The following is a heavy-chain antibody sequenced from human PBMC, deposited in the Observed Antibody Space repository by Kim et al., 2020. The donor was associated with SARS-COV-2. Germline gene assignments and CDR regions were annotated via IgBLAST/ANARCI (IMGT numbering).Heavy chain of an antibody. V-gene: IGHV3-23*01. CDR2: ISGSGGST. D-gene: IGHD3-10*01. Sequence: GGSLRLSCAASGFTFSSYAMSWVRQAPGKGREWVSAISGSGGSTYYADSVKGRFTISRDNSKNTLYLQMNSLRAEDTAVYYCAKSLRDGSGSYIFGYWGQGTLVTVSS. CDR1: GFTFSSYA. CDR3: AKSLRDGSGSYIFGY. J-gene: IGHJ4*02.